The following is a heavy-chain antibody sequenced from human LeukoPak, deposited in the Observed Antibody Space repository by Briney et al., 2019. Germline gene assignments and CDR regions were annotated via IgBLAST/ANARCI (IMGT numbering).Heavy chain of an antibody. Sequence: SQTLSLTCTVSGGSISSRSYYWGWIRQPPGKGLEWIGSIFYSGSTYYSPSLKSRVTISVDTSKNQFSLKLSSVIAADTAVYYCARDSVVSGSGSTQFDYWGQGTLVTVSS. D-gene: IGHD3-10*01. CDR1: GGSISSRSYY. CDR2: IFYSGST. V-gene: IGHV4-39*07. J-gene: IGHJ4*02. CDR3: ARDSVVSGSGSTQFDY.